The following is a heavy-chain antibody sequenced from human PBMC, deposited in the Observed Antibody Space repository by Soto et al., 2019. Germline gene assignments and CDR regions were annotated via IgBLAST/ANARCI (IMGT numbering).Heavy chain of an antibody. V-gene: IGHV3-15*07. CDR1: GFTFSNAW. D-gene: IGHD2-8*01. CDR3: TTSRLMVYYYYYGMDV. Sequence: VGSLRLSCAASGFTFSNAWMNWVRQAPGRGLEWVGRIKSKTDGGTTDYAAPVKGRFTISRDDSKNTLYLQMNSLKTEDTAVYYCTTSRLMVYYYYYGMDVWGQGTTVTVSS. CDR2: IKSKTDGGTT. J-gene: IGHJ6*02.